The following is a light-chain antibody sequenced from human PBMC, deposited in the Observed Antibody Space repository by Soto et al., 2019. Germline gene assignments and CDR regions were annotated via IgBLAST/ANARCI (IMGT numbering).Light chain of an antibody. J-gene: IGLJ2*01. CDR1: SSDVGGYNY. V-gene: IGLV2-14*01. Sequence: QSALTQPASVSGSPGQSITISCTGTSSDVGGYNYVYWYQQHPGKAPKLMIYDVNSRPSGVSNRSSGSKSGNTASLTTSGLEAEDEADYYCSSYTRSSTLVFGGGTKVTVL. CDR2: DVN. CDR3: SSYTRSSTLV.